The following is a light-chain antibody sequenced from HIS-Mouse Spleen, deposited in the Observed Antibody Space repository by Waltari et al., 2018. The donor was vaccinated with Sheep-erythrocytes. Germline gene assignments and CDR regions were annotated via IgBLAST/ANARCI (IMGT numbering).Light chain of an antibody. CDR1: SSDVGGYNY. CDR3: CSYAGSYNHV. J-gene: IGLJ1*01. Sequence: QSALTQPRSVSGSPGQSVTISCTGTSSDVGGYNYVSWYQQHPGKAPKLMIYDVSKRRAGVPDRFSGCKSGNTASRTISGLQAEDEADYYCCSYAGSYNHVFATGTKVTVL. V-gene: IGLV2-11*01. CDR2: DVS.